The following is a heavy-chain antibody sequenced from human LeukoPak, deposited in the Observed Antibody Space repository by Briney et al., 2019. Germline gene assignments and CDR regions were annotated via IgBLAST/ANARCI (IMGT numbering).Heavy chain of an antibody. Sequence: GGSLRLSCAASGFTFSSYGMHWVRQAPGKGLEWVAAISYDGSTKYHADSVKGRFTISRDNSKNTLYLQMNSLRAEDTAVYYCAKDEGIAAAGTGLDYWGQGTLVTVSS. CDR3: AKDEGIAAAGTGLDY. J-gene: IGHJ4*02. CDR2: ISYDGSTK. D-gene: IGHD6-13*01. V-gene: IGHV3-30*18. CDR1: GFTFSSYG.